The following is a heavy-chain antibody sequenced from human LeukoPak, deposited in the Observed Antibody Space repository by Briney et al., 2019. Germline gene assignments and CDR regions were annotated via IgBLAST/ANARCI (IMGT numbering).Heavy chain of an antibody. V-gene: IGHV3-15*01. J-gene: IGHJ4*02. Sequence: GSLRLSCAASGFTFSNAWMSWVRQAPGKGLEWVGRIKSKTDGGTTDYAAPVKGRFTISRDDSKNTLYLQMNSLKTEDTAVYYCTTEYDFWSGYSTYYFDYWGQGTLVTVSS. D-gene: IGHD3-3*01. CDR1: GFTFSNAW. CDR3: TTEYDFWSGYSTYYFDY. CDR2: IKSKTDGGTT.